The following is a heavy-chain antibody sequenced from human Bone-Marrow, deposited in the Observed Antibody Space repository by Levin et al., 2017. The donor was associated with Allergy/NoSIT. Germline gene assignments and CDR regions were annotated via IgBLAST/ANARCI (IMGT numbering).Heavy chain of an antibody. CDR3: AREVALDVWSGSRTNGMDV. Sequence: SETLSLTCSVSGGFISGFYWSWIRQPPGERLEWIGHISYSGSPDYNPSLKSRVTISRDTSRNQSYLKLNSVTAADTAKYYFAREVALDVWSGSRTNGMDVWGQGTTVSVSS. V-gene: IGHV4-59*01. J-gene: IGHJ6*02. CDR2: ISYSGSP. CDR1: GGFISGFY. D-gene: IGHD3-3*01.